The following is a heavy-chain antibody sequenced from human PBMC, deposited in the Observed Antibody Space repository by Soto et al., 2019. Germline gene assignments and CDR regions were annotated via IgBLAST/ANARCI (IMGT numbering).Heavy chain of an antibody. D-gene: IGHD1-1*01. Sequence: QVQLVQSGAEVKKPGSSVKVSCKASGGTFSSYTISWVRQAPGQGLEWMGRIIPILGIANYAQKFQGRVTITADKSTSTAYMELSSLRSEDTAVYYCARGSGNWNEDYYYYGMDVWGQGTTVTVSS. CDR2: IIPILGIA. CDR1: GGTFSSYT. J-gene: IGHJ6*02. CDR3: ARGSGNWNEDYYYYGMDV. V-gene: IGHV1-69*02.